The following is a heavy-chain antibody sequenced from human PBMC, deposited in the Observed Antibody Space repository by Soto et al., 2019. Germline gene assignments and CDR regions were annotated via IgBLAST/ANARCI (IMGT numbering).Heavy chain of an antibody. CDR1: GGSFSGYY. CDR2: INHSGST. V-gene: IGHV4-34*01. J-gene: IGHJ6*02. CDR3: ATGGGSCSGGSCAPRYYYYGMDV. Sequence: SETLSLTCAVYGGSFSGYYGSGIPQPPGTGLGWIGEINHSGSTNDNPSRKSRVTISVDTSKTQFSLKLSSVTAADTAVYYRATGGGSCSGGSCAPRYYYYGMDVWGQGTTGTVSS. D-gene: IGHD2-15*01.